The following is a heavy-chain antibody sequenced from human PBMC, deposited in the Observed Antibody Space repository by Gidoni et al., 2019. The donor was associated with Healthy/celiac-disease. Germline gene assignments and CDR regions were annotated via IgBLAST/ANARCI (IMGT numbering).Heavy chain of an antibody. Sequence: EVQLLEPGGGLVQPGGSLRLSCAASGFTFSSYAMRWARQAPGKGLEWVSAISGSGGSTYYADSVKGRFTISRDNSKNTLYLQMNSLRAEDTAVYYCNQWLARNWFDPWGQGTLVTVSS. CDR2: ISGSGGST. V-gene: IGHV3-23*01. CDR1: GFTFSSYA. CDR3: NQWLARNWFDP. D-gene: IGHD6-19*01. J-gene: IGHJ5*02.